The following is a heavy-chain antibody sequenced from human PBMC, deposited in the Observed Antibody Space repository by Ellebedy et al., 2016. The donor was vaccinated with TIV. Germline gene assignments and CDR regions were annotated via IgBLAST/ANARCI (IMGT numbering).Heavy chain of an antibody. CDR3: ARGGGSNGMDV. V-gene: IGHV1-69*13. J-gene: IGHJ6*02. CDR2: FIPIFGTA. D-gene: IGHD3-16*01. CDR1: GYTFTSYG. Sequence: AASVKVSCKASGYTFTSYGISWVRQAPGQGLEWMGRFIPIFGTADYAQKFQGRVTMTADGSTNIAYMELSSLRSEDTATYYCARGGGSNGMDVWGQGTTVTVSS.